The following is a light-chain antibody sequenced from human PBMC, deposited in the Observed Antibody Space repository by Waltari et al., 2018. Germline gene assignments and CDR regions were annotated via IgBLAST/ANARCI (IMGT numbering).Light chain of an antibody. CDR2: SAY. Sequence: QLTQSPYSLSASVGERVTVTCRASQSIATYLSWYQQRAGEAPKLLIHSAYTLQSGVPSRFSGSRSGTEFTHTISSLHPKDSATYYCQQTYSVPRGGFTFGPGTKVEIK. V-gene: IGKV1-39*01. J-gene: IGKJ3*01. CDR3: QQTYSVPRGGFT. CDR1: QSIATY.